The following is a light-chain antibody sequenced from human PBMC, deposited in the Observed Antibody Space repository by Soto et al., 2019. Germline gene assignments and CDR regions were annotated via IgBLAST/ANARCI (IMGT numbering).Light chain of an antibody. V-gene: IGLV1-40*01. CDR1: SSNIGAGYD. Sequence: QSVLTQPPSGSVAPGQRVTISCTGSSSNIGAGYDVHWYQQLPGTAPKLLIDGNSNRPSGVPDRFSGSKSGTSASLAITGRQAEDEADYYCQSYDSSLSAHVVFGGGTKVTVL. CDR3: QSYDSSLSAHVV. CDR2: GNS. J-gene: IGLJ2*01.